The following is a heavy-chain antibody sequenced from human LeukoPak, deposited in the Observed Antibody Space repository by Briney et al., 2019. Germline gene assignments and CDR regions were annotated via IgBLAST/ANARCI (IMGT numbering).Heavy chain of an antibody. J-gene: IGHJ3*02. D-gene: IGHD2-2*01. CDR1: GFIFSSYA. Sequence: GGSLRLSCAASGFIFSSYAMHWVRQAPGKGLEWVAVISYDGSNKYYADSVKGRFTISRDNSKNTLYLQMNSLRAEDTAVYYCAKALGYCSSTSCSTDAFDIWGQGTMVTVSS. V-gene: IGHV3-30-3*01. CDR3: AKALGYCSSTSCSTDAFDI. CDR2: ISYDGSNK.